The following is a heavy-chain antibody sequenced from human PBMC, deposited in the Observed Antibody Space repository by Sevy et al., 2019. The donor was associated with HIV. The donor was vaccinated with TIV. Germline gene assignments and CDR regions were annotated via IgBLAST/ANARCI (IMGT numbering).Heavy chain of an antibody. CDR1: GFSFDDYA. CDR2: ISWNSGSV. CDR3: AKDKAASRDCVVVVAANVFDH. V-gene: IGHV3-9*03. J-gene: IGHJ4*02. Sequence: GGSLRLSCAASGFSFDDYAMHWVRQVPGKGLEWVSGISWNSGSVSYSDAVKGRFTVCRDNAKNSVYPHMKSLRPEDMALYYCAKDKAASRDCVVVVAANVFDHWGQGTLVTVSS. D-gene: IGHD2-21*02.